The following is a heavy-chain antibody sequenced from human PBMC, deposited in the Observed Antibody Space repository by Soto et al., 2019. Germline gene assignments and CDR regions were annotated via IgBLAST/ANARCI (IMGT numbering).Heavy chain of an antibody. CDR2: INAGNGNT. V-gene: IGHV1-3*01. Sequence: QVQLVQSGAEVKKPGASVKVSCKASGYTFTSYAMHWVRQAPGQRLEWMGWINAGNGNTKYSQKFQGRVTITRDTPASTAYMELSRLRAEDTDVYYCARGGLALMDVWGQGTTVTVSS. CDR1: GYTFTSYA. CDR3: ARGGLALMDV. J-gene: IGHJ6*02. D-gene: IGHD3-16*01.